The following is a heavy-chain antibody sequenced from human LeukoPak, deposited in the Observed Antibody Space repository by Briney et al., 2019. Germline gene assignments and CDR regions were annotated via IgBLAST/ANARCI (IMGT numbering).Heavy chain of an antibody. CDR2: ISGSGGST. V-gene: IGHV3-23*01. Sequence: HSGGSLRLSCAASGFTFSSYAMTWVRQAPGKGLEWVSAISGSGGSTYYADSVKGRFTISRDNSKNTLYLQMNSLRAEDTAVYHCAKVHDYVWGRTSNDWVDYWGQGTLVTVSS. J-gene: IGHJ4*02. CDR1: GFTFSSYA. D-gene: IGHD3-16*01. CDR3: AKVHDYVWGRTSNDWVDY.